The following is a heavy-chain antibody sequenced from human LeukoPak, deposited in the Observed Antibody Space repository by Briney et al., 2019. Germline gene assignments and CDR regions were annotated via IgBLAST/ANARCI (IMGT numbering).Heavy chain of an antibody. J-gene: IGHJ4*02. CDR1: GGSFSGYY. D-gene: IGHD4-17*01. CDR2: INHSGST. V-gene: IGHV4-34*01. CDR3: ARAGYGDYPYYFDY. Sequence: SETLSLTCAVYGGSFSGYYWSWIRQPPGKGLEWIGEINHSGSTNYNPSLKSRVTISVDTSKNQFSLKLSSVTAADTAVYYCARAGYGDYPYYFDYWGQGTLVTVSS.